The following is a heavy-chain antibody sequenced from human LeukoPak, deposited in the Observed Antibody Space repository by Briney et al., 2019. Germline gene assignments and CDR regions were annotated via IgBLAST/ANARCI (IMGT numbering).Heavy chain of an antibody. J-gene: IGHJ4*02. Sequence: EGSLRLSCAASGFTFSSYWMSWVRQAPGKGLVWVSRINSDGSNTNYADPVKGRFTISRDNAENSLYLQMHRLSAEDTAVYYCARAKDYYYDSSGYYNPLDYWGQGTLVTVSS. CDR3: ARAKDYYYDSSGYYNPLDY. CDR1: GFTFSSYW. D-gene: IGHD3-22*01. V-gene: IGHV3-74*01. CDR2: INSDGSNT.